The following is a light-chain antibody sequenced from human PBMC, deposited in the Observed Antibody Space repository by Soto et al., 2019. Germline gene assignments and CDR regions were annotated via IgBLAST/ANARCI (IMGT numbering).Light chain of an antibody. CDR3: SSYTSSRTLV. CDR2: EVS. V-gene: IGLV2-14*01. Sequence: VLTQPASVSGSPGQSITISCTGTSSDVGAYNYVSWYQQHPGKAPKLMIYEVSNRPSGVSHRFSGSKSDNTASLTISGLQTDDEADYYCSSYTSSRTLVFGTGTKVTVL. J-gene: IGLJ1*01. CDR1: SSDVGAYNY.